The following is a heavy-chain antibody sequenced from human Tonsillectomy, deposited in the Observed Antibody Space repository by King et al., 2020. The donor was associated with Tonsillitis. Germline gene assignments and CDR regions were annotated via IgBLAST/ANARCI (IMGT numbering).Heavy chain of an antibody. CDR1: GFTFSNAW. J-gene: IGHJ1*01. Sequence: VQLVESGGGLVKPGGSLRRSCAASGFTFSNAWMSWVRQAPGKGLEWVGRVESKIDGGTTNYAEPVQGRFTNSRDDSKNTVYLQMNSLNTEDTAVYYCTTGLIHWGQGTLVTVSS. D-gene: IGHD3-16*01. CDR2: VESKIDGGTT. CDR3: TTGLIH. V-gene: IGHV3-15*04.